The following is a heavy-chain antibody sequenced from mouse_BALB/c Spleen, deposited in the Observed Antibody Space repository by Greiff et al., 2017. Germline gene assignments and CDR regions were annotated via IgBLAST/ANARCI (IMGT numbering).Heavy chain of an antibody. D-gene: IGHD1-1*01. Sequence: VQVVESGAELVRPGSSVKISCKASGYAFSSYWMNWVKQRPGQGLEWIGQIYPGDGDTNYNGKFKGKATLTADTSSSTAYMQISSLTSEDSAVYFCARWGYGENFDYWGQGTTLTVSS. J-gene: IGHJ2*01. CDR2: IYPGDGDT. CDR3: ARWGYGENFDY. CDR1: GYAFSSYW. V-gene: IGHV1-80*01.